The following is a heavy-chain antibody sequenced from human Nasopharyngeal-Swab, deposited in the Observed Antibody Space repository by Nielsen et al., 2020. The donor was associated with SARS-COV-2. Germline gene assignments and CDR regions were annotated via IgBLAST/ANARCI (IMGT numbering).Heavy chain of an antibody. CDR3: ARGFFFDSSGYYAPSFDY. CDR2: IYYNGIT. J-gene: IGHJ4*02. D-gene: IGHD3-22*01. V-gene: IGHV4-59*01. Sequence: SETLSLTCTVSGGSISTYYWTWIRQPPGKGLEWIGYIYYNGITNYNPSLKSRVTISVDMSQNQFSLRLSSVTAADTAVYYCARGFFFDSSGYYAPSFDYWGQGTLVTVSS. CDR1: GGSISTYY.